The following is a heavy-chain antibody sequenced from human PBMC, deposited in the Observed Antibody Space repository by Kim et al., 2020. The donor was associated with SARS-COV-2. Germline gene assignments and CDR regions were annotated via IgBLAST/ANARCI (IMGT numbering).Heavy chain of an antibody. CDR1: GGSISSGDYY. V-gene: IGHV4-30-4*01. CDR3: ARYSFCSGASCYSAKDYYYYYMDV. D-gene: IGHD2-15*01. Sequence: SETLSLTCTVSGGSISSGDYYWSWIRQPPGKGLEWIGYIYYSGSTYYNPSLKSRVTISVDTSKNQFSLKLSSVTAADTAVYYCARYSFCSGASCYSAKDYYYYYMDVWGKGTTVTVSS. J-gene: IGHJ6*03. CDR2: IYYSGST.